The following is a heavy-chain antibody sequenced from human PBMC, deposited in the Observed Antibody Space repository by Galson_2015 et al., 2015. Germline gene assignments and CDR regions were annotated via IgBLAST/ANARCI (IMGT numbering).Heavy chain of an antibody. J-gene: IGHJ4*02. Sequence: SLRLSCAASGFTFTTYGMHWVRQAPGEGLEWVALINHDGSNKNYADSVKGRLTISRDNSKNTVYLQMNSLRAEDTAVYYCARGPGSLVVISSFDYWGQGTLVTVSS. CDR3: ARGPGSLVVISSFDY. V-gene: IGHV3-33*01. CDR1: GFTFTTYG. D-gene: IGHD3-22*01. CDR2: INHDGSNK.